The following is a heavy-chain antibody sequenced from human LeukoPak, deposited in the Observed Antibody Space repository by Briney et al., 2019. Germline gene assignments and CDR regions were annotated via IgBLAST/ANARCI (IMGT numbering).Heavy chain of an antibody. D-gene: IGHD1-26*01. CDR3: ARALSELHTADAAFDI. CDR2: ISSGSTYI. Sequence: PGGSLRLSCAASGFTFSTYSMNWVRQAPGKGLEWVSSISSGSTYIKYADSVKGRFTISRDNAKNSLYLQMNSLRAEDTAVYYCARALSELHTADAAFDIWGQGTMVTVSS. V-gene: IGHV3-21*01. CDR1: GFTFSTYS. J-gene: IGHJ3*02.